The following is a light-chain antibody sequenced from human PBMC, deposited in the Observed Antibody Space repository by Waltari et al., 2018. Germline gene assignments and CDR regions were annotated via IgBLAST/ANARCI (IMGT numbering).Light chain of an antibody. Sequence: DTVLTQSPGTLSLSPGERAPLLCRASQSVRDNCLTWYQQKPGQAPRLLIYSASSRVTDVPDRFSGSGSGTDFTLTINRLEPEDVAVYFCQQCGVSPYTFGQGTNLEI. V-gene: IGKV3-20*01. CDR2: SAS. CDR1: QSVRDNC. J-gene: IGKJ2*01. CDR3: QQCGVSPYT.